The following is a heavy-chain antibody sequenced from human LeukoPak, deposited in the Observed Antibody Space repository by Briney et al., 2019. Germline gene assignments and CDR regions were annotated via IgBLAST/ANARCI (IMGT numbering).Heavy chain of an antibody. CDR1: GFTFSSYW. Sequence: SGESLRLSCAASGFTFSSYWMHWVRQAPGKGLVWVSRINSYGSSTSYADSVKGRFTISRDNAKNTLYLQMNRLRAEDTAVYYCARGGSYSLYYYYMDVWGKGTTVTVSS. V-gene: IGHV3-74*01. CDR2: INSYGSST. D-gene: IGHD1-26*01. CDR3: ARGGSYSLYYYYMDV. J-gene: IGHJ6*03.